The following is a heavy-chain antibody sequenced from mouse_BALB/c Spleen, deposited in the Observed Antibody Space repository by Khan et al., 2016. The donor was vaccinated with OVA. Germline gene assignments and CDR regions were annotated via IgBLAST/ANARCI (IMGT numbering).Heavy chain of an antibody. J-gene: IGHJ3*01. CDR1: GYTFTDYV. D-gene: IGHD4-1*01. V-gene: IGHV1-77*01. CDR2: IYPGGDTT. CDR3: ARAGWDVFAY. Sequence: QVRLQQSGPELVKPGASVKMSCKASGYTFTDYVMNWVKQRNGQGLEWIGQIYPGGDTTYYNEKFKGKATLTADRSSSTAYMQLSNLTSEDSAVYFWARAGWDVFAYWGQGTLVTVSA.